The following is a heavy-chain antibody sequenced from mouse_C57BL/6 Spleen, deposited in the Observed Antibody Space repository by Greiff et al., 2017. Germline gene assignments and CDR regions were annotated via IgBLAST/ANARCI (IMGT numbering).Heavy chain of an antibody. CDR2: IDPENGDT. Sequence: EVQLQQSGAELVRPGASVKLSCTASGFNIKDDYMHWVKQRPEQGLEWIGWIDPENGDTEYASKFQGKATITADTSSNTAYLQLRSLTSEDTAVYYCNLLSYYFDYWGQGTTLTVSS. J-gene: IGHJ2*01. D-gene: IGHD2-10*01. V-gene: IGHV14-4*01. CDR3: NLLSYYFDY. CDR1: GFNIKDDY.